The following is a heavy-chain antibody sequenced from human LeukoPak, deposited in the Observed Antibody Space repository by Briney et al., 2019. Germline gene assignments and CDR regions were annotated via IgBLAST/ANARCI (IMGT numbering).Heavy chain of an antibody. J-gene: IGHJ4*02. V-gene: IGHV4-39*02. CDR3: AREALFAARLFDY. Sequence: SETLFLTCTVSGGSFSSSTYHWGWIRQPPGKGLEWIGSIYYSGSTHYNPSLRSRVTISVDTSKNQFSLKLSSVTAADTAVYYCAREALFAARLFDYWGQGTLVTVSS. CDR2: IYYSGST. CDR1: GGSFSSSTYH. D-gene: IGHD6-6*01.